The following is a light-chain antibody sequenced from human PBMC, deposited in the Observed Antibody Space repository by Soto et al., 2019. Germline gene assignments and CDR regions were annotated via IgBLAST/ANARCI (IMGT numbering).Light chain of an antibody. CDR1: SSNIGAGYD. J-gene: IGLJ2*01. CDR2: GNS. V-gene: IGLV1-40*01. Sequence: QSVLTQPPSVSGAPGQRVNISGTGSSSNIGAGYDVHWYQQLPGTAPKLLIYGNSNRPSGVPDRFSGSKSGTSASLAITGLQAEDEADYYCQSYDSSLSGSVFGGGTKVTVL. CDR3: QSYDSSLSGSV.